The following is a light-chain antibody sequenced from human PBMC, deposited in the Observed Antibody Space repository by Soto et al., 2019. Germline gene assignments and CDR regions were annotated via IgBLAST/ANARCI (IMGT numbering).Light chain of an antibody. V-gene: IGKV3-15*01. CDR3: QKYNNWPIT. J-gene: IGKJ5*01. Sequence: EIVITHSPSTRSVSPVERVTLSFMASQNIISNLAWYQQKPGQAPRLLIYGASTRATGIPARFSGSGSGTEFTLTISSLQSEDFVVYYCQKYNNWPITFGQGTRLEIK. CDR2: GAS. CDR1: QNIISN.